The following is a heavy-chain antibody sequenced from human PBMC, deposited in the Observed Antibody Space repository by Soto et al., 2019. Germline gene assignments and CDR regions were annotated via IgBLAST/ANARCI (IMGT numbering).Heavy chain of an antibody. D-gene: IGHD2-15*01. J-gene: IGHJ4*02. CDR2: IHYSEST. CDR1: GCSVNIGTYY. CDR3: ARRYGGTFDY. Sequence: SETLSLTCTVPGCSVNIGTYYWSWIRQPPGKGLEWIGFIHYSESTNYNPSLKGRVTMSVDTSKNQFSLKLSSVTAADAAVYYCARRYGGTFDYWGQGTLVTVSS. V-gene: IGHV4-61*01.